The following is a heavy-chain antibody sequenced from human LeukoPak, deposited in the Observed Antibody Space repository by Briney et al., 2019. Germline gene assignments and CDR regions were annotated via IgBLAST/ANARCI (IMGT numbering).Heavy chain of an antibody. CDR1: GDSVSSDSAG. CDR2: TYYRSKWYT. V-gene: IGHV6-1*01. CDR3: TRTRDYAMDV. Sequence: LSQTLSLTCAISGDSVSSDSAGWNWIRQSPSRGLEWLGKTYYRSKWYTEYALSAKSRVSINPDTSKNQFSLQLNSVTPEDTAVYYCTRTRDYAMDVWGQGTTVTVSS. J-gene: IGHJ6*02.